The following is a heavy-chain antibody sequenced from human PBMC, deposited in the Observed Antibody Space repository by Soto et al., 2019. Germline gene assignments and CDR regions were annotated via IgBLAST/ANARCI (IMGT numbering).Heavy chain of an antibody. CDR2: ISSSSSYI. V-gene: IGHV3-21*01. Sequence: GGSLRLSCAASGFTFSRYTMNWVRQAPGKGLEWVSSISSSSSYIYYSDSVKGRFTISRNNAKNSLYLQMNSLRAEDTAVYYCARETEHSLWGQGTLVTVSS. CDR1: GFTFSRYT. D-gene: IGHD5-18*01. J-gene: IGHJ4*02. CDR3: ARETEHSL.